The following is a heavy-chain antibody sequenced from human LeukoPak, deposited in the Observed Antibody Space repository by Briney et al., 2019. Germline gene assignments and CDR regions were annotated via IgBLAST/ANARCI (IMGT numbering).Heavy chain of an antibody. V-gene: IGHV3-23*01. CDR3: GKDPNGDYVGAFEI. D-gene: IGHD4-17*01. CDR2: ISGSGGST. CDR1: GFTFSSYA. Sequence: GGSLRLSCAASGFTFSSYALSWVRQAPGEGLEWVSAISGSGGSTYYADSVKGRFTISRDNSKNTLYLQMNSLTVEGTAVYYCGKDPNGDYVGAFEIWGQGTMVTVSS. J-gene: IGHJ3*02.